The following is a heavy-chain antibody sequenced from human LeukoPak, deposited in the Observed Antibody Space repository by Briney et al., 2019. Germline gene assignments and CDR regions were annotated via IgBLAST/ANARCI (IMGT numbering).Heavy chain of an antibody. CDR2: IIPIFGTA. D-gene: IGHD3-9*01. J-gene: IGHJ5*02. CDR3: ARDPTSTYYDILTGYYSWFDP. Sequence: SVKVSCKASGGTFSSYAISWVRQAPGQGLEWMGGIIPIFGTANYAQKFQGRVTITADESTSTAYMELSSLRSEDTAVYYCARDPTSTYYDILTGYYSWFDPWGQGILVTVSS. CDR1: GGTFSSYA. V-gene: IGHV1-69*13.